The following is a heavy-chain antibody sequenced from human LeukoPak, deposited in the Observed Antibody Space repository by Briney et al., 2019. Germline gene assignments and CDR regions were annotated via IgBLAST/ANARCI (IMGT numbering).Heavy chain of an antibody. CDR1: GFTFSSYS. Sequence: PGGSLRLSCAASGFTFSSYSMNWVRQAPGKGLEWVSSISSSSSYIYYADSVKGRFTIPRDNAKNSLYLQMNSLRAEDTAVYYCARVGGIVVVPAAIRGYTFDYWGQGTLVTVSS. CDR2: ISSSSSYI. J-gene: IGHJ4*02. CDR3: ARVGGIVVVPAAIRGYTFDY. V-gene: IGHV3-21*01. D-gene: IGHD2-2*02.